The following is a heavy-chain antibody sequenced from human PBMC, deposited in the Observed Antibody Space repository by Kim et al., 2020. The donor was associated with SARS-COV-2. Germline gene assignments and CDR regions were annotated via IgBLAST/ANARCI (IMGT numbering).Heavy chain of an antibody. Sequence: SVKVSCKASGGTFSSYAISWVRQAPGQGLEWMGGIIPIFGTANYAQKFQGRVTITADESTSTAYMELSSLRSEDTAVYYCARADRRSGRDGFSEYWGQGTLVTVSS. CDR3: ARADRRSGRDGFSEY. V-gene: IGHV1-69*13. CDR2: IIPIFGTA. J-gene: IGHJ4*02. D-gene: IGHD2-15*01. CDR1: GGTFSSYA.